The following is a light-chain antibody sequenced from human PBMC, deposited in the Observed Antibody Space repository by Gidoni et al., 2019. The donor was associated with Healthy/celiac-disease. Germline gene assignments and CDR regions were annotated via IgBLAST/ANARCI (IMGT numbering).Light chain of an antibody. V-gene: IGKV3-15*01. Sequence: EIVITQSPATLSVSPGERATLSCRASQSVSSNLAWYQQKPGQAPRLLIYGASTRATGIPARFSASGSGTEFTLTISRLQSEDFEVYYCQQYNNWPLTFXGXTKVEIK. CDR3: QQYNNWPLT. J-gene: IGKJ4*01. CDR1: QSVSSN. CDR2: GAS.